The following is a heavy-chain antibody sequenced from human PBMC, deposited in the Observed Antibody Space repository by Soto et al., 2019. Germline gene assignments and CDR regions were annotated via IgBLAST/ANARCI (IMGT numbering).Heavy chain of an antibody. CDR2: ISGSGGST. V-gene: IGHV3-23*01. J-gene: IGHJ6*02. D-gene: IGHD2-15*01. CDR3: AKDGYCSGGSCYFYYGMDV. Sequence: EVQLLESGGGLVQPGGSLRLSCAASGFTFSSYAMSWVRQAPGKGLEWVSAISGSGGSTYYADSVKGRFTISRDNSKKTLYLQMNSRLAEDTAVYYCAKDGYCSGGSCYFYYGMDVWDQGTTVTVSS. CDR1: GFTFSSYA.